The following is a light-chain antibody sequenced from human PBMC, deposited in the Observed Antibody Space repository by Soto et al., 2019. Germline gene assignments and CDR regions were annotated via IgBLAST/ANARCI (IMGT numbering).Light chain of an antibody. CDR2: GAS. CDR1: QSVSSK. CDR3: QQYNNWPPIT. V-gene: IGKV3-15*01. J-gene: IGKJ5*01. Sequence: EIVMTQSPATLSVSPGERATLSCRASQSVSSKLAWYQQKPGQAPRLLIYGASTRANCIHARFSGSGSGTEFTLTISSLQSEDFAVYYCQQYNNWPPITFGQGTRLEI.